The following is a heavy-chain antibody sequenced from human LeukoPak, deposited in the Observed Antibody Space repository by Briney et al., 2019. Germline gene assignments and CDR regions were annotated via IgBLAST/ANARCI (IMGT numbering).Heavy chain of an antibody. J-gene: IGHJ6*02. Sequence: ASVKVSCKASGYAFTEYAMNWVRQAPGQGLEWMGIINPSGGSTSYAQKFQGRVTMTRDTSTSIVYMELSSLRSEDTAVYYCARDPGYSYGTTSHYGMDVWGQGTTVTVSS. V-gene: IGHV1-46*01. CDR3: ARDPGYSYGTTSHYGMDV. D-gene: IGHD5-18*01. CDR2: INPSGGST. CDR1: GYAFTEYA.